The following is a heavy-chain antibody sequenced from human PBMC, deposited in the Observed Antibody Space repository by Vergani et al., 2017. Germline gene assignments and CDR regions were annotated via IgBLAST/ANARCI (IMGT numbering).Heavy chain of an antibody. CDR1: GFTFSSYG. Sequence: QVQLVESGGGVVQPGRSLRLSCAASGFTFSSYGMHWVRQAPGKGLGWVAVIYYVVRNKYYADSVKGRFTISRDKFKNTLYLQMNTLRSEDTAVYYCAKSYLEYYYDSSGYGGNAFDIWGQGTMVTVSS. J-gene: IGHJ3*02. CDR3: AKSYLEYYYDSSGYGGNAFDI. V-gene: IGHV3-30*18. CDR2: IYYVVRNK. D-gene: IGHD3-22*01.